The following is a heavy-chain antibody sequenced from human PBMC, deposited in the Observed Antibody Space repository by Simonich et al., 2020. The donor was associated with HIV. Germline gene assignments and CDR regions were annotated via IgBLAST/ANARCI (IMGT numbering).Heavy chain of an antibody. Sequence: QVQLQASGPGLVKPSETLSLTCGVSGYSISRGDYWGLIRPPPGMGREWIAVDYHGGTTFYNPALKSQVTISLDKSKNQFSLRLSSVTAADTAVYYCARIVGRSTIFGVVTNPSWFDPWGQGTLVTVSS. CDR2: DYHGGTT. CDR3: ARIVGRSTIFGVVTNPSWFDP. V-gene: IGHV4-38-2*01. J-gene: IGHJ5*02. D-gene: IGHD3-3*01. CDR1: GYSISRGDY.